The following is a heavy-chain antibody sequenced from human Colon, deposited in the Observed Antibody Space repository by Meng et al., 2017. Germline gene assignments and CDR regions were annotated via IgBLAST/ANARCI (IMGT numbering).Heavy chain of an antibody. CDR2: TYYRSKWYN. CDR1: GTSVPSNIAA. V-gene: IGHV6-1*01. Sequence: QLQLPQSGPGLVKLSQTLSPTCATSGTSVPSNIAAWNWIRQSPSGGLEWLGRTYYRSKWYNEYAVSVKSRISITPDTSNNQFSLHLNSVTPEDTAVYYCVRDVNLDWYFDLWGRGTLVTVSS. J-gene: IGHJ2*01. D-gene: IGHD1-14*01. CDR3: VRDVNLDWYFDL.